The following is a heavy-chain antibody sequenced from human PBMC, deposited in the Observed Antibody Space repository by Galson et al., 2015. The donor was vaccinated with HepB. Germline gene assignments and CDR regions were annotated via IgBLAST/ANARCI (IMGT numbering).Heavy chain of an antibody. CDR1: GFTFSNYW. V-gene: IGHV3-7*03. CDR3: ARDRRWGVTVAGTNVDH. D-gene: IGHD6-19*01. Sequence: SLRLSCAASGFTFSNYWMSWVRQAPGKGLEWVANIKPDGSEKYYVDSVMGRLTISRDNAKNSLYLQMNSLRAEDTAVYYCARDRRWGVTVAGTNVDHWGQGTLVTVSS. CDR2: IKPDGSEK. J-gene: IGHJ5*02.